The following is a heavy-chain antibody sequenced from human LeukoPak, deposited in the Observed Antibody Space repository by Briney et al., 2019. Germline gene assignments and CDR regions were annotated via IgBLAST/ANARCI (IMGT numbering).Heavy chain of an antibody. J-gene: IGHJ4*02. CDR2: ISGSGGST. CDR1: GFTFSSYA. CDR3: AKDLGDSSGYYYFDY. V-gene: IGHV3-23*01. D-gene: IGHD3-22*01. Sequence: GGSLRLSCAASGFTFSSYAMSWVRQAPGKGLEWVLAISGSGGSTYYADSVKGRFTISRDNSKNTLYLQMNSLRAEDTAVYYCAKDLGDSSGYYYFDYWGQGTLVTVSS.